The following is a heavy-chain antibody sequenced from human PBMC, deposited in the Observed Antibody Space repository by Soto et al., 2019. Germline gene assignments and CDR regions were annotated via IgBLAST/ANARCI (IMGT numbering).Heavy chain of an antibody. CDR1: GDTFSSYT. CDR2: IITIFDIA. CDR3: AREVDTAMGHWYFEL. D-gene: IGHD5-18*01. V-gene: IGHV1-69*08. J-gene: IGHJ2*01. Sequence: QVQLVQSGAEVKKPGSSVKVSCKASGDTFSSYTITWVRQAPGQGLEWMGRIITIFDIANYVHKIQDRLTITADKSTSTAYMELSSLKSEDTAVYYCAREVDTAMGHWYFELWGRGTLVTVAS.